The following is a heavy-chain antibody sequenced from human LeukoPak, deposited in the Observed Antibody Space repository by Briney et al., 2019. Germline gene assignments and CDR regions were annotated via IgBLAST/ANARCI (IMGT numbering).Heavy chain of an antibody. Sequence: SETLSLTCTVSGGSISSSSYYWGWIRQPPGKGLEWIGSIYYSGNTYYNPSLKSRVTISVDTSKNQFSLKLSSVTAADTAVYYCARAGYYDSSGYFPYFDYWGQGTLVTVSS. D-gene: IGHD3-22*01. CDR1: GGSISSSSYY. CDR2: IYYSGNT. V-gene: IGHV4-39*01. CDR3: ARAGYYDSSGYFPYFDY. J-gene: IGHJ4*02.